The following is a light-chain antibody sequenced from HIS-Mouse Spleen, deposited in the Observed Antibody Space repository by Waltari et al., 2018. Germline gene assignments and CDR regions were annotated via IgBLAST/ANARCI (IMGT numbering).Light chain of an antibody. CDR3: CSYAGSSTWV. V-gene: IGLV2-23*01. CDR2: EGS. CDR1: SSDVGSYNL. Sequence: QSALTQPASVSGSPGQSITISCTGTSSDVGSYNLVSWYQQHPGKAPKLMIYEGSKRPAGVANRCFGSKSGNTASLTISGLQAEDEADYYCCSYAGSSTWVFGGGTKLTVL. J-gene: IGLJ3*02.